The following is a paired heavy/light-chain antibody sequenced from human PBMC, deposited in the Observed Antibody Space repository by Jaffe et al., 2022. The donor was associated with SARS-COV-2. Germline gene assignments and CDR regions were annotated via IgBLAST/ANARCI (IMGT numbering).Light chain of an antibody. Sequence: EIVLTQSPATLSLSPGERATLSCRASRSVGSYLAWFQQKPGQAPRLLIYDSSNRATGIPARFSGSGSGTDFTLTISSLEPEDFAVYYCQQRSNWPLTFGGGTKVEIK. V-gene: IGKV3-11*01. CDR3: QQRSNWPLT. CDR1: RSVGSY. CDR2: DSS. J-gene: IGKJ4*01.
Heavy chain of an antibody. Sequence: EVVLVESGGGLAQPGGSLRLTCVASGFTFSDYDMSWVRQAPGKGLEWVSAISYVDETHYADSVKGRFTISRDNSKNAVYLQMNGLRGEDSAVYYCAKHKVRAYDYWGQGTLVTVSS. CDR2: ISYVDET. J-gene: IGHJ4*02. V-gene: IGHV3-23*04. CDR3: AKHKVRAYDY. CDR1: GFTFSDYD. D-gene: IGHD3-16*01.